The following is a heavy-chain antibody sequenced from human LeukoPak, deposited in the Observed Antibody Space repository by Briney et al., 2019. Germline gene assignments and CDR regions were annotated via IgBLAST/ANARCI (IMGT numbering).Heavy chain of an antibody. CDR1: GVSISTSY. V-gene: IGHV4-59*08. J-gene: IGHJ6*03. Sequence: SETLSLTCTVSGVSISTSYWSWIRQAPGKGLEYIGHLYYSGSPNYNPSLKGRVTISADTSRNEITLKVKSMTAADTAVYYCARRGQGYQYMDVWGKGTTVIVSS. CDR2: LYYSGSP. CDR3: ARRGQGYQYMDV.